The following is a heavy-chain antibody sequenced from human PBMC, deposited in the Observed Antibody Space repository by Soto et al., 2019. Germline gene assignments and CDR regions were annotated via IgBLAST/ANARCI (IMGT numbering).Heavy chain of an antibody. D-gene: IGHD3-10*01. CDR2: ISAYNGNT. Sequence: GASVKVSCKASGYTFTSYGISWLRQAPGQGVEWMGWISAYNGNTNYAQKLQGRVTMTTDTSTSTAYMELRSLRSDDTAVYYCARDMVRGVMIAFDIWGQGTMVTVSS. CDR1: GYTFTSYG. V-gene: IGHV1-18*04. CDR3: ARDMVRGVMIAFDI. J-gene: IGHJ3*02.